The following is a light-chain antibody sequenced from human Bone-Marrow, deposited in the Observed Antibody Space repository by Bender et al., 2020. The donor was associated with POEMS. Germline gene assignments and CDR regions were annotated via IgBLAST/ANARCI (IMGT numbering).Light chain of an antibody. CDR3: TSYTSSSTWM. V-gene: IGLV2-14*01. CDR2: EVT. J-gene: IGLJ3*02. Sequence: QSALTQPASVSGSPGQSITISCTGTSSDVGGHIYVSWYQQHPGKAPKLIIYEVTKRPSGVSTRFSGSKSGNTASLTISGLQAEDEADYYCTSYTSSSTWMFGGGTKVTVL. CDR1: SSDVGGHIY.